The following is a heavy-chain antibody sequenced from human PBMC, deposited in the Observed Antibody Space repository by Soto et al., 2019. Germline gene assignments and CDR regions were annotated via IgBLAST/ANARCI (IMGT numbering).Heavy chain of an antibody. Sequence: AASVKVSCKASGYTFTSYGISWVRQAPGQGLEWMGWISAYNGNTNYAQKLQGRVTMTTDTSTSTAYMELRSLRSDDTAVYYCARVGGVVYDFWSGAPAEYFQHWGQGTLVTVSS. J-gene: IGHJ1*01. CDR2: ISAYNGNT. CDR1: GYTFTSYG. CDR3: ARVGGVVYDFWSGAPAEYFQH. V-gene: IGHV1-18*04. D-gene: IGHD3-3*01.